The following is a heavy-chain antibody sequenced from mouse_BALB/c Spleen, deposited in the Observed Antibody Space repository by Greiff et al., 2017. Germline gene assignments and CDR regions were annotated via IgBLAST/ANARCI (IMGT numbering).Heavy chain of an antibody. J-gene: IGHJ4*01. D-gene: IGHD2-4*01. V-gene: IGHV10-1*02. Sequence: EVQLVESGGGLVQPKGSLKLSCAASGFTFNTYAMNWVRQAPGKGLEWVARIRSKSNNYATYYADSVKDRFTISRDDSQSMLYLQMNNLKTEDTAMYYCVRRGITFYYAMDYWGQGTSVTVSS. CDR1: GFTFNTYA. CDR2: IRSKSNNYAT. CDR3: VRRGITFYYAMDY.